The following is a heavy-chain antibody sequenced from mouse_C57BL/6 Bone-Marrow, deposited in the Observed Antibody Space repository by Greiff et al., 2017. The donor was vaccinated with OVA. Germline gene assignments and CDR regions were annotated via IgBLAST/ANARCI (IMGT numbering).Heavy chain of an antibody. Sequence: VHVKQSGPELVKPGASVKISCKASGYSLTDYNMNWVKQSNGKSLEWIGVINPNYGTTSYNQKFKGKATLTVDQSSSTAYMQLNSLTSEDSAVYYCAAYYSNYEGYAMDYWGQGTSVTVSS. J-gene: IGHJ4*01. CDR2: INPNYGTT. CDR1: GYSLTDYN. CDR3: AAYYSNYEGYAMDY. V-gene: IGHV1-39*01. D-gene: IGHD2-5*01.